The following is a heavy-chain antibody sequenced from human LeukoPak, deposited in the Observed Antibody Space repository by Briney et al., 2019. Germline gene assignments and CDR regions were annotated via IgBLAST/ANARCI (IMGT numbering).Heavy chain of an antibody. CDR1: GGTFSSYA. CDR3: AKEAYCSGGSCYSRWWFDP. CDR2: IIPIFGTA. Sequence: SVKVSCKPSGGTFSSYAISWVPQAPGPGLEWVGGIIPIFGTANYAQTFQGRVTITTDESTSTAYMELSRLRLEDTAVYYCAKEAYCSGGSCYSRWWFDPWGQGTLVTVSS. D-gene: IGHD2-15*01. V-gene: IGHV1-69*05. J-gene: IGHJ5*02.